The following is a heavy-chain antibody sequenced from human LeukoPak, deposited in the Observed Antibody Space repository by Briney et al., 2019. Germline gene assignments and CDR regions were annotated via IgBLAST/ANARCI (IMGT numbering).Heavy chain of an antibody. D-gene: IGHD2-2*01. CDR3: ARALVVPVAIRRDKYYYYGMDV. Sequence: SETLSLTCAVYGGSFSGYYWSWIRQPPGKGLEWIGEINHSGSTNYNPSLKSRVTISVDTSKNQFSLKLSSVTAADTAVYYCARALVVPVAIRRDKYYYYGMDVWGQGTTVTVSS. CDR1: GGSFSGYY. CDR2: INHSGST. J-gene: IGHJ6*02. V-gene: IGHV4-34*01.